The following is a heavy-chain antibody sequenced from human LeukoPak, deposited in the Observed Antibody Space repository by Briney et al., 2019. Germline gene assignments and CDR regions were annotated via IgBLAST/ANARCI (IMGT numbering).Heavy chain of an antibody. D-gene: IGHD3-10*01. CDR2: MYHSGVT. CDR3: ARLTPGKNWFDP. CDR1: GYSINSAYY. V-gene: IGHV4-38-2*02. Sequence: SETLSLTCTVSGYSINSAYYWGWIRPPPGKGLEWIGTMYHSGVTYYNLSLKSRVTISVDTSKNQFSLNLNSVTAADTSVYYCARLTPGKNWFDPWGQGSLVTVSS. J-gene: IGHJ5*02.